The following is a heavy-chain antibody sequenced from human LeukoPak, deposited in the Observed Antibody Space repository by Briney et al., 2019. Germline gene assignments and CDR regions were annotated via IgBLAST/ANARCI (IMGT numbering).Heavy chain of an antibody. Sequence: PSETLSLTCTVSGGSISSSSYYWGWIRQPPGKGLEWIGSIYYSGSTYYNPSLKSRVTISVDTSKNQFSLKLSSVTAADTAVYYCARDREGAQADAFDIWGQGTMVTVSS. D-gene: IGHD1-26*01. CDR2: IYYSGST. CDR3: ARDREGAQADAFDI. V-gene: IGHV4-39*02. CDR1: GGSISSSSYY. J-gene: IGHJ3*02.